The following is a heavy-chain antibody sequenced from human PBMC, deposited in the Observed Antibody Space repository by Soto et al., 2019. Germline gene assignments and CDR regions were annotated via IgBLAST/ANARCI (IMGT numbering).Heavy chain of an antibody. CDR2: ISYDGSNK. J-gene: IGHJ6*02. D-gene: IGHD3-10*01. Sequence: QVQLVESGGGVVQPGRSLRLSCAASGFTFSSYGMHWVRQAPGKGLEWVAVISYDGSNKYYADSVKGRFTISRDNSKNTLYLQMNSLRAEDTAVYYCAKDDSVAWFGEQTWLRRAYYGMDVWGQGTTVTVSS. CDR1: GFTFSSYG. V-gene: IGHV3-30*18. CDR3: AKDDSVAWFGEQTWLRRAYYGMDV.